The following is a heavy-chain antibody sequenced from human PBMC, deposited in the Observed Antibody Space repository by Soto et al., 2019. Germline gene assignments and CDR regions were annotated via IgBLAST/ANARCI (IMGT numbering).Heavy chain of an antibody. CDR3: ARDGVAAGNINFDY. D-gene: IGHD6-19*01. CDR2: ISGGNGNT. Sequence: SVKVSCKASGYTFTNSATHWVRQAPGQSLEWMGWISGGNGNTKYSPKLQDRVTITRDTSASTAYMELSSLRSEDTALYYCARDGVAAGNINFDYWGQGTLVTVSS. CDR1: GYTFTNSA. V-gene: IGHV1-3*01. J-gene: IGHJ4*02.